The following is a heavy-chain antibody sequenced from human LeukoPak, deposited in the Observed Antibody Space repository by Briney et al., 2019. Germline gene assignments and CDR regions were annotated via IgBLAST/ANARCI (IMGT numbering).Heavy chain of an antibody. J-gene: IGHJ5*02. CDR2: INHSGST. V-gene: IGHV4-34*01. D-gene: IGHD5-12*01. CDR1: GGSFSGYY. CDR3: ARRDIVATLNWSDP. Sequence: PSETLSLTCAVYGGSFSGYYWSWIRQPPGKGLEWIGEINHSGSTNYNPSLKSRVTISVDTSKNQFSLKLSSVTAADTAVYYCARRDIVATLNWSDPWVQGTLVTVSS.